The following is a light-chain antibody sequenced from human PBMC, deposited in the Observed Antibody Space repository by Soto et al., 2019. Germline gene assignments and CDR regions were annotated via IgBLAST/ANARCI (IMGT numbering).Light chain of an antibody. CDR2: DAS. Sequence: EVVLKQSPATLSSSPGESVTISCRASQSINTYLAWYQQKPGQAPRLLIYDASYRASGIPFRFSGSGSGTDFPLTISRREPADFAIYHCHQRSNWPLTFGGGTKVEI. CDR1: QSINTY. J-gene: IGKJ4*01. V-gene: IGKV3-11*01. CDR3: HQRSNWPLT.